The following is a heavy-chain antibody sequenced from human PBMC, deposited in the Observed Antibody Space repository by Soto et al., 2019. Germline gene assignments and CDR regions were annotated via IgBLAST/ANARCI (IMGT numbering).Heavy chain of an antibody. Sequence: ASVKVSCKASGYTFTSYYMHWVRQAPGQGLEWMGIINPSGGSTSYAQKFQGRVTMTRDTSTSTVYMELSSLRSEDTAVYYCATAGNPKQTAEYFQHWGQGTLVTVSS. V-gene: IGHV1-46*01. CDR2: INPSGGST. CDR3: ATAGNPKQTAEYFQH. CDR1: GYTFTSYY. J-gene: IGHJ1*01. D-gene: IGHD1-1*01.